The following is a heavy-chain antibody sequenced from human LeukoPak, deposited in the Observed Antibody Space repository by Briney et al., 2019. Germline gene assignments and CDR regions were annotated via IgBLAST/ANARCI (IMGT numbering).Heavy chain of an antibody. J-gene: IGHJ5*02. CDR1: GFTFSSYS. Sequence: GGSLRLSCAASGFTFSSYSMNWVRQAPGKGLEWVSSISSSSSYIFYADSVKGRVTISRDNAKNSLYLQMNSLRAEDTAVYYCARLRSTITTYWFDPWGQGTLVTVSS. D-gene: IGHD4-11*01. V-gene: IGHV3-21*01. CDR2: ISSSSSYI. CDR3: ARLRSTITTYWFDP.